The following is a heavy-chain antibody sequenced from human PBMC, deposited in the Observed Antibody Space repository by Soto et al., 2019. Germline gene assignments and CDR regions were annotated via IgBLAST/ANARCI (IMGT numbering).Heavy chain of an antibody. D-gene: IGHD3-10*01. CDR2: IFFSGNT. J-gene: IGHJ4*02. CDR1: VGCILNYGHC. V-gene: IGHV4-31*03. Sequence: TASLPCTVSVGCILNYGHCWTWIRPHPGKGPEWIGRIFFSGNTHYNPALKSRLTFSLDTAKNQFSLKLTSVTAADTAVYCCARDPSMVRGVIDYWGQGTLVNVSS. CDR3: ARDPSMVRGVIDY.